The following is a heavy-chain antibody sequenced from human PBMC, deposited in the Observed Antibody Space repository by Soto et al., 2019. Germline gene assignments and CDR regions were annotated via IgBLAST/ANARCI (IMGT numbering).Heavy chain of an antibody. Sequence: QLQLQESGPGLVKPSETLSLTCTVSGGSISSSSYYWGWIRQPPGKGLEWIGSIYYSGSTYYNPSLKSRVTISVDTSKNQFSLKLSSVTAADTAVYYCARHGYYDSSGRGDDAFDIWGQGTMVTVSS. V-gene: IGHV4-39*01. J-gene: IGHJ3*02. D-gene: IGHD3-22*01. CDR2: IYYSGST. CDR3: ARHGYYDSSGRGDDAFDI. CDR1: GGSISSSSYY.